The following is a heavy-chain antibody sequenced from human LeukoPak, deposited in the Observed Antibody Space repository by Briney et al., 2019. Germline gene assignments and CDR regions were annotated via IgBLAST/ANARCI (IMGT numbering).Heavy chain of an antibody. Sequence: ASVKVSCKASGYTFTGYYMHWVRQAPGQGLEWMGRIIPILGIANYAQKFQGRVTITADKSTSTAYMELSSLRSEDTAVYYCARDSDWGQGTMVTVSS. J-gene: IGHJ3*01. CDR2: IIPILGIA. CDR3: ARDSD. CDR1: GYTFTGYY. V-gene: IGHV1-69*04.